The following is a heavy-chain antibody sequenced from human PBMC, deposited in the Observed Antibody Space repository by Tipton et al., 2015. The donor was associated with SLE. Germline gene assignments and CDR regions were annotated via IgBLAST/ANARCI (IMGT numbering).Heavy chain of an antibody. Sequence: QLVQSGAEVKKPGASVKVSCKASGYTFKDYYIHWVRQAPGHGLEWMGWISAYNGVTYYTQKFQGRVTMTTDTSTSTAYMEVRSLRSDDTAVFYCARDPGGAAAGPADYWGQGTLVTVSS. CDR2: ISAYNGVT. V-gene: IGHV1-18*04. J-gene: IGHJ4*02. CDR3: ARDPGGAAAGPADY. D-gene: IGHD6-13*01. CDR1: GYTFKDYY.